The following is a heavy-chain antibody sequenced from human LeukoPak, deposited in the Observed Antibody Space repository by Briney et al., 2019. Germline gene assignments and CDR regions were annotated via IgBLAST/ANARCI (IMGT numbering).Heavy chain of an antibody. V-gene: IGHV1-8*03. CDR2: MNPNSDNT. J-gene: IGHJ4*02. CDR3: AKGQPGGYEGYYFGY. D-gene: IGHD1-14*01. Sequence: ASVKVSCKASGYTFTSYDINWVRQATGQGLEWMGWMNPNSDNTGYAQKFQGRVTITRNTSISTAYMELSSLRSEDTAVYYCAKGQPGGYEGYYFGYWGQGTLVTVSS. CDR1: GYTFTSYD.